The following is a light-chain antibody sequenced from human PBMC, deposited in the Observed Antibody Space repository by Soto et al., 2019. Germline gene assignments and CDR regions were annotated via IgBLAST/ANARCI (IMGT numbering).Light chain of an antibody. CDR1: SSNIGAGND. Sequence: QSVLTQPPSMSGAPGQRVTISCTGSSSNIGAGNDVHWYQLLPGTAPKLLISGNDNRPSGVSDRFSGSKSGTSASLAITGLQAEDAADYYCCSYAGSSTYVFGTGTKLTVL. CDR3: CSYAGSSTYV. CDR2: GND. J-gene: IGLJ1*01. V-gene: IGLV1-40*01.